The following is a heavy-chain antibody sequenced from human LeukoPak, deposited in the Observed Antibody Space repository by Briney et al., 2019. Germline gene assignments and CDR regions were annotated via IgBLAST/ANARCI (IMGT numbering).Heavy chain of an antibody. V-gene: IGHV1-18*04. CDR3: ARVTVPAAMVPFDY. D-gene: IGHD2-2*01. CDR2: ISAYNGST. Sequence: ASVTVSCKASGYTFTSYGISWVRQAPGQGLEWMGWISAYNGSTNYAQKLQGRVTMTTDTSTSTAYMELRSLRSDDTAVYYCARVTVPAAMVPFDYWGQGTLVTVSS. J-gene: IGHJ4*02. CDR1: GYTFTSYG.